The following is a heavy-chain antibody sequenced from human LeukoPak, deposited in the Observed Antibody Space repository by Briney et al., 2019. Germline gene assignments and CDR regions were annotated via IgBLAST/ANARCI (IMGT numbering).Heavy chain of an antibody. V-gene: IGHV4-34*01. D-gene: IGHD2-2*01. J-gene: IGHJ6*03. CDR2: INHRGST. Sequence: KPSETLSLTCAVYGGSFSGYYWSWIRQPPGKGREWIGEINHRGSTNYNPSLKSRVTISVDTSKNQFSLKLSSVTAADTAVYYCAAAGVRYCSSTSCYGYMDVWGKGTTVTVAS. CDR1: GGSFSGYY. CDR3: AAAGVRYCSSTSCYGYMDV.